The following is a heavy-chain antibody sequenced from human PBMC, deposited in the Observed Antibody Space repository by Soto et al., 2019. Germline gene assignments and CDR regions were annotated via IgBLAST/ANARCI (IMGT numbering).Heavy chain of an antibody. D-gene: IGHD3-10*01. CDR3: VHIRYGSGLFDY. Sequence: QITLKESGPTLVKPTQTLTLTCNFSGFSLSTSGVGVGWIRQPPGKALEWLALIYWDDDKRYSPSLKSRLTITKAXSKNHVVLTMTNMDPVDTATYYCVHIRYGSGLFDYWGQGTLVTVSS. CDR1: GFSLSTSGVG. V-gene: IGHV2-5*02. J-gene: IGHJ4*02. CDR2: IYWDDDK.